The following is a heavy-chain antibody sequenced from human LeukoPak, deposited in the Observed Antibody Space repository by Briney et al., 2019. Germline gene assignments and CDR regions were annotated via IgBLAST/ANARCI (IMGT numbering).Heavy chain of an antibody. D-gene: IGHD5-24*01. CDR1: GGSLTIGSYY. CDR3: ARGQDAFKTGY. Sequence: SETLSLTCTVSGGSLTIGSYYWTWIRHYPGKGLQWICYIHPSGIPAYTPSLKSRVTMSLAMSQNQFSLKLTSVTAADTAIYYCARGQDAFKTGYWGQGTLVTVSS. V-gene: IGHV4-31*03. J-gene: IGHJ4*02. CDR2: IHPSGIP.